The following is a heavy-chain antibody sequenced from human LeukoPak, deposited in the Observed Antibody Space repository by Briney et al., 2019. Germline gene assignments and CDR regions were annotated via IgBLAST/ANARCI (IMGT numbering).Heavy chain of an antibody. J-gene: IGHJ4*02. CDR1: GGSISSGGYY. CDR2: IYYSGST. Sequence: TSETLPLTCTVSGGSISSGGYYWSWIRQHPGKGLEWIGYIYYSGSTYYNPSLKSRVTISVDTSKNQFSLKLSSVTAADTAVYYCARGDSSSWLDYWGQGTLVTVSS. CDR3: ARGDSSSWLDY. V-gene: IGHV4-31*03. D-gene: IGHD6-13*01.